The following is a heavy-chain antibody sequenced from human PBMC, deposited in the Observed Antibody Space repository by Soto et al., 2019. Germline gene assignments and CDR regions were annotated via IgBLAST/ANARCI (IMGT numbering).Heavy chain of an antibody. CDR3: ASRHSSPYFDY. V-gene: IGHV4-30-4*01. J-gene: IGHJ4*02. CDR2: IYYSGST. D-gene: IGHD6-13*01. Sequence: QVQLQESGPGLVKPSQTLSLTCTVSGGSISSGDYYWSWIRQPPGKGLEWIGSIYYSGSTSYNPSLKSRVTLSVDTSKNQFSLKLNSVTAADTAVYYCASRHSSPYFDYWGQGTLVTVSS. CDR1: GGSISSGDYY.